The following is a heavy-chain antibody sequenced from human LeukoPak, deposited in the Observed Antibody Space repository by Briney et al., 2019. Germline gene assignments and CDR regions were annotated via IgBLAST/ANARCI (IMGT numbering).Heavy chain of an antibody. J-gene: IGHJ5*02. CDR3: TRVFSGGYDYWFDP. CDR1: GFTFSSYS. Sequence: PGGSLRLSCAASGFTFSSYSMNWVRQAPGKGLEWVSSISSSSSYIYYADSVKGRFTISRDNAKNSLYLQMNSLRAEDTAVYYCTRVFSGGYDYWFDPCGQGTLGTVSS. CDR2: ISSSSSYI. D-gene: IGHD5-12*01. V-gene: IGHV3-21*01.